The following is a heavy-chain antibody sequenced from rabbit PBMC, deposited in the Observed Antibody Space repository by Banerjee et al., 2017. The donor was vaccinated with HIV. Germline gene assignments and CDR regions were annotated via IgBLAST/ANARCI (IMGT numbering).Heavy chain of an antibody. Sequence: QSLEESGGGLVKPGGTLTLTCKASGFSLFSYYMTWVRQAPGKGLEWTGYIDPVFGNTYYASWVNGRFTISSDNAQNTVDLQMNSLTAADTATYFCARHAGYAGYGYSTLDLWGPGTLVTVS. CDR3: ARHAGYAGYGYSTLDL. CDR2: IDPVFGNT. V-gene: IGHV1S7*01. J-gene: IGHJ4*01. D-gene: IGHD8-1*01. CDR1: GFSLFSYY.